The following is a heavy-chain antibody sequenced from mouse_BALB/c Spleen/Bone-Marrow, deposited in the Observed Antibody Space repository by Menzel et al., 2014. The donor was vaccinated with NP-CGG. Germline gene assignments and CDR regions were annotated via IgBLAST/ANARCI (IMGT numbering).Heavy chain of an antibody. CDR1: GYTFXSYW. Sequence: QAQLQQSGAELVRPGAPVKLSCKASGYTFXSYWINWVKQRPGQGLEWIGNIYPPDSYTNYNQKFKDKATLTVDKSSSTAYMQLSSPTSEDSAVYYCTRGYYGSSYDYWGQGTTLTVSS. J-gene: IGHJ2*01. D-gene: IGHD1-1*01. CDR2: IYPPDSYT. CDR3: TRGYYGSSYDY. V-gene: IGHV1-69*02.